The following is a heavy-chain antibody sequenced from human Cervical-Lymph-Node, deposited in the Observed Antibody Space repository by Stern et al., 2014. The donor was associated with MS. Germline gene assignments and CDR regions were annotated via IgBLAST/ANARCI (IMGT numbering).Heavy chain of an antibody. V-gene: IGHV1-58*01. CDR2: IVVRSGNT. CDR1: GFTFTSSA. D-gene: IGHD6-13*01. CDR3: AAITVVAAAGSNWFDP. J-gene: IGHJ5*02. Sequence: VQLVQSGPEVKKPGTSVKVSCKASGFTFTSSAVQWVRQARGQRLEWIGWIVVRSGNTNYAQKFQGRVTITRDLSTKPAHMELSSLRSEDTAVYYCAAITVVAAAGSNWFDPWGQGTLVTVSS.